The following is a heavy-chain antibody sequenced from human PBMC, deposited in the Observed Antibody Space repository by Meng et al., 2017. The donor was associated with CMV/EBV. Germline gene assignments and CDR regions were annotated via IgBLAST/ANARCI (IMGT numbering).Heavy chain of an antibody. J-gene: IGHJ4*02. V-gene: IGHV4-30-4*08. Sequence: LRLSFTVSGGSISSGDYYWSWIRQPPGKGLEWIGYIYYSGSTYYNPSLKSRVTISVDTSKNQFSLKLSSVTAADTAVYYCARVRGAFGGVIVSLGFDYWGQGTLVTVSS. CDR1: GGSISSGDYY. CDR3: ARVRGAFGGVIVSLGFDY. CDR2: IYYSGST. D-gene: IGHD3-16*02.